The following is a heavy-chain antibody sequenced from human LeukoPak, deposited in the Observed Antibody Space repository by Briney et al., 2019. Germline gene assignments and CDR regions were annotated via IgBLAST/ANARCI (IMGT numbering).Heavy chain of an antibody. V-gene: IGHV3-21*01. D-gene: IGHD4-17*01. CDR3: ARDVGSYGDGDAFDI. CDR1: EFTFSSYS. Sequence: GGSLRLSCAASEFTFSSYSLNWVRQAPGKGLEWVSSISTSSSYIYYADSVKGRFTISRDNAKNSLYLQMNSLRAEDTAVYYCARDVGSYGDGDAFDIWGQGTMVTVSS. CDR2: ISTSSSYI. J-gene: IGHJ3*02.